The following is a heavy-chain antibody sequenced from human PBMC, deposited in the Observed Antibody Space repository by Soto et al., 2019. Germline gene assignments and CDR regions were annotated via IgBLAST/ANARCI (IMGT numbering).Heavy chain of an antibody. Sequence: PSETLSLTCTVSGGSISSGDYYWSWIRQPPGKGLEWIGYIYYSGSTYYNPSLKSRVTISVDTSKNQFSLKLSSVTAADTAVYYCARVNYDTVYYFDYWGQGTLVTVSS. CDR3: ARVNYDTVYYFDY. CDR2: IYYSGST. J-gene: IGHJ4*02. V-gene: IGHV4-30-4*01. CDR1: GGSISSGDYY. D-gene: IGHD3-22*01.